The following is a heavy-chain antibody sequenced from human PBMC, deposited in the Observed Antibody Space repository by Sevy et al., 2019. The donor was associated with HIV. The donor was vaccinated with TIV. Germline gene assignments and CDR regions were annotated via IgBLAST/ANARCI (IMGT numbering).Heavy chain of an antibody. Sequence: GGSLRLSCAASGFTFSSYAMSWVRQAPGKGLEWVSAISGSGGSTYYAHSVKGRFTISRDNSKNTLYLQMNSLRAEDTAVYYCAKDTDPGSPHYDILMVLGFDYWGQGTLVTVSS. CDR2: ISGSGGST. D-gene: IGHD3-9*01. CDR1: GFTFSSYA. J-gene: IGHJ4*02. CDR3: AKDTDPGSPHYDILMVLGFDY. V-gene: IGHV3-23*01.